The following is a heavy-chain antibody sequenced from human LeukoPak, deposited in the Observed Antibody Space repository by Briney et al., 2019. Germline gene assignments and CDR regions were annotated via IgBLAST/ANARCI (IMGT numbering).Heavy chain of an antibody. J-gene: IGHJ4*02. Sequence: GASVKVSCKAPGYTFTTYGISWVRQAPGQGLEWMGWISAYNGNTNYAQKFQGRVTMTTDTSTSTAYMELRSLRSDDTAVYYCATTWAETYYYDSSGYYFDYWGQGTLVTVSP. CDR3: ATTWAETYYYDSSGYYFDY. CDR1: GYTFTTYG. D-gene: IGHD3-22*01. CDR2: ISAYNGNT. V-gene: IGHV1-18*01.